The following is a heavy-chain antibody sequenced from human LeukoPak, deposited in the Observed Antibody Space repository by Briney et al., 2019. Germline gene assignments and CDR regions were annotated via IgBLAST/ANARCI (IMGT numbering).Heavy chain of an antibody. V-gene: IGHV3-7*01. CDR1: GFTFSSYW. CDR2: IKQDGSEK. J-gene: IGHJ5*02. CDR3: ARGTMVKGSNWFDP. Sequence: GGSLGLSCAASGFTFSSYWMSWVRQAPGKGLEWVANIKQDGSEKYYVDSVKGRFTISRDNAKNSLYLQMNSLRAEDTAVYYCARGTMVKGSNWFDPWGQGALVTVSS. D-gene: IGHD3-10*01.